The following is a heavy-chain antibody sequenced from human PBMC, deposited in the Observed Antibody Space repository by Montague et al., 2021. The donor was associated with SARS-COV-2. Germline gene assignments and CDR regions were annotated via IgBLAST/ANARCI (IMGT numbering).Heavy chain of an antibody. J-gene: IGHJ3*02. CDR2: IYDSGST. CDR1: GGSISSSNYY. Sequence: SETLSLTCTVSGGSISSSNYYWDWIRQPPGKGLEWIGSIYDSGSTYSTPSLQSRVTISGDTSKNHFSLTLSSVTAADTAVYSCASRGRKALPVATTIGGFDIWGQGTMVAVSS. CDR3: ASRGRKALPVATTIGGFDI. V-gene: IGHV4-39*02. D-gene: IGHD5-12*01.